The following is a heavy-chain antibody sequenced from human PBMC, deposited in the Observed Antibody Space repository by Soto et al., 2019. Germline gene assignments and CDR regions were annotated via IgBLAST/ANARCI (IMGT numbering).Heavy chain of an antibody. CDR3: AHRVLRTVSGLVTTTAIYFDF. CDR2: IYWDDDK. CDR1: GFSLTTSGVG. J-gene: IGHJ4*02. D-gene: IGHD3-3*01. V-gene: IGHV2-5*02. Sequence: QITLNESGPTQVKPRQTLTLTCTFSGFSLTTSGVGVGWIRQSPGKAPEWLALIYWDDDKRYSPSLKSRLTITKDTSKNQVVLTMAELDPADTATYYCAHRVLRTVSGLVTTTAIYFDFWGQGTPVAVSS.